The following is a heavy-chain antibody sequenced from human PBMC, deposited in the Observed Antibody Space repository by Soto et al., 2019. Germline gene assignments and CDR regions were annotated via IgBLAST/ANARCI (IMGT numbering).Heavy chain of an antibody. Sequence: GESLKISCRSSGYSFTRYWIGWVRQMPGKGLEWMGIIYPGDSDTRYSPSFQGQVTISADKSISTAYLQWSSLKASDTAMYYCARASQGYYDFWSGYYYFDYWGREPWSPSPQ. CDR1: GYSFTRYW. J-gene: IGHJ4*02. CDR2: IYPGDSDT. D-gene: IGHD3-3*01. V-gene: IGHV5-51*01. CDR3: ARASQGYYDFWSGYYYFDY.